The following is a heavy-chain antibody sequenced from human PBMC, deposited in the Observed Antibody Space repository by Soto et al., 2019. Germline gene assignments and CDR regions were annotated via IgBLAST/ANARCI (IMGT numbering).Heavy chain of an antibody. D-gene: IGHD5-12*01. CDR3: ARARDGYNYFDY. Sequence: RVTISVDTSKNQFSLKLSSVTAADTAVYYCARARDGYNYFDYWGQGTLVTVSS. J-gene: IGHJ4*02. V-gene: IGHV4-34*01.